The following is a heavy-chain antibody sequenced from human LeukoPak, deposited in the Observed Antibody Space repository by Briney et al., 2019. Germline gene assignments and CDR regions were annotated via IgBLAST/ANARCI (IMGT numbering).Heavy chain of an antibody. V-gene: IGHV3-53*01. J-gene: IGHJ3*02. Sequence: GGSLRLSCAASGFTVSSNYMSWVRQAPGKGLEWVSVIYSGGSTYYADSVKGRFTISRDNSKNTLYLQMNSLRAEDTAVYYCARVRAYYDILTGYLGAFDIWGQGTMVTVSS. CDR1: GFTVSSNY. CDR2: IYSGGST. D-gene: IGHD3-9*01. CDR3: ARVRAYYDILTGYLGAFDI.